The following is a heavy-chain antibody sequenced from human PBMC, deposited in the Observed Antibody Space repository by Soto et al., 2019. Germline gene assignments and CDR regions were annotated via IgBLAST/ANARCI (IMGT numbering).Heavy chain of an antibody. V-gene: IGHV1-3*01. CDR3: TRDRAREGYFGMDV. J-gene: IGHJ6*02. CDR1: GYSFSGYG. Sequence: QVHLVQSGAEVKQPGASVKVSCKASGYSFSGYGVHWVRRAPRQRFEWMGWINVAKGKTKYSQKFQGRVTVTRDTSASTVYMDLSGLRSEDTAVYYCTRDRAREGYFGMDVWGQGTTVTVSS. D-gene: IGHD5-12*01. CDR2: INVAKGKT.